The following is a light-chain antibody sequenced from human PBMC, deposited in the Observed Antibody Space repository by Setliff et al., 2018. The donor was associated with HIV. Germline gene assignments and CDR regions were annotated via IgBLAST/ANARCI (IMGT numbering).Light chain of an antibody. CDR1: SSDFGGYNY. CDR2: DVS. Sequence: QSVLAQPASVSGSPGQSITISCTGASSDFGGYNYVSWYEQHPGKAPKLMIYDVSKRPSGVSNRFSGSKSGNTASLTISGLPAEDEADYYCSSYTSRNTYVFGTWTKVTVL. J-gene: IGLJ1*01. CDR3: SSYTSRNTYV. V-gene: IGLV2-14*03.